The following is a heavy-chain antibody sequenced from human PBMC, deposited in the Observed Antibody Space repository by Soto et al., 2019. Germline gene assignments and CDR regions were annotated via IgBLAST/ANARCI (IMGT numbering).Heavy chain of an antibody. Sequence: PSETLSLTCAAYGGSFSGYYWSWIRQPPGKGLEWIGEINHSGSTNYNPSLKSRVTISVDTSKNQFSLKLSSVTAADTAVYYCARSVLMVYAIRWFDPWGQGTLVTVSS. CDR2: INHSGST. D-gene: IGHD2-8*01. CDR3: ARSVLMVYAIRWFDP. CDR1: GGSFSGYY. J-gene: IGHJ5*02. V-gene: IGHV4-34*01.